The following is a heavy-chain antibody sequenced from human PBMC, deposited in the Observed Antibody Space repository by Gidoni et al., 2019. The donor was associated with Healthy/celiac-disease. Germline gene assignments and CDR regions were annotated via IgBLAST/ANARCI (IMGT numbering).Heavy chain of an antibody. CDR1: GFTLCTSW. V-gene: IGHV3-15*01. CDR2: IKSKTEGGTT. CDR3: TTDNPLLWFGELSFDY. J-gene: IGHJ4*02. Sequence: EVQLVVSGGGLVKLGGPLRLSCAASGFTLCTSWRSWVRQSPGKGLEWVGRIKSKTEGGTTDYDAPVKGRFTISRDDSKNTLYLQMNSLKTEDTAVYYCTTDNPLLWFGELSFDYWGQGTLVTVSS. D-gene: IGHD3-10*01.